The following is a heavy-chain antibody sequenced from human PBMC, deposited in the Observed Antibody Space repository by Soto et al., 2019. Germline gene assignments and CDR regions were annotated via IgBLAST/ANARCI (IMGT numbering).Heavy chain of an antibody. D-gene: IGHD3-10*01. CDR1: VFTFEDYT. J-gene: IGHJ6*02. V-gene: IGHV3-43*01. CDR3: AKDILVRGVIRWWGFHYYYGMDV. Sequence: PGGSLLLACATSVFTFEDYTMHWVRQAPGKGLDSVHLISWDGGSTYYADSVKGRFTISRDNSKNSLYLQMNSLRTEDTALYYCAKDILVRGVIRWWGFHYYYGMDVWGQGTTVTVSS. CDR2: ISWDGGST.